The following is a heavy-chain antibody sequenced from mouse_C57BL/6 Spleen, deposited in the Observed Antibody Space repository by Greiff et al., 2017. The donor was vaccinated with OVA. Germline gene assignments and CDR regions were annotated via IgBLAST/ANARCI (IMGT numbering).Heavy chain of an antibody. CDR3: TRDDGYYPYWYFDV. CDR1: GFTFSSYA. Sequence: EVKLMESGEGLVKPGGSLKLSCAASGFTFSSYAMSWVRQTPEKRLEWVAYISSGGDYIYYADTVKGRFTISRDNARNTLYLQMSSLKSEDTAMYYCTRDDGYYPYWYFDVWGTGTTVTVSS. V-gene: IGHV5-9-1*02. J-gene: IGHJ1*03. D-gene: IGHD2-3*01. CDR2: ISSGGDYI.